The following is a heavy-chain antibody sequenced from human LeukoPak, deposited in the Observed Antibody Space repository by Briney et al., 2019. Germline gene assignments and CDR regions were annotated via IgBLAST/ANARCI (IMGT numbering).Heavy chain of an antibody. Sequence: SETLSLTCTVSGGSISSSSYYWGWIRQPPGKGLEWIGSIYYSGSTYYNPSLKSRVTISVDTSKNQFSLKLSSVTAADTAVYYCAGHLYSSSWYYFDYWGQGTLVTVSS. V-gene: IGHV4-39*01. J-gene: IGHJ4*02. CDR2: IYYSGST. D-gene: IGHD6-13*01. CDR3: AGHLYSSSWYYFDY. CDR1: GGSISSSSYY.